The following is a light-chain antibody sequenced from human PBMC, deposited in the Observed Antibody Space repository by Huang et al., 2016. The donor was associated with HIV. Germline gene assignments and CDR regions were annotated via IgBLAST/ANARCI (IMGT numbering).Light chain of an antibody. V-gene: IGKV4-1*01. CDR3: QRFYNMPYT. Sequence: DILLTQSPDSLAVSLGERAALTCRSSRSLLFASNSKNFLAWYQQKPGQSPKLLMYMAADRESGVPERFTGSGAGTEFTLTIASLQAEDVAVYYCQRFYNMPYTVGRGTRLEI. CDR1: RSLLFASNSKNF. J-gene: IGKJ2*01. CDR2: MAA.